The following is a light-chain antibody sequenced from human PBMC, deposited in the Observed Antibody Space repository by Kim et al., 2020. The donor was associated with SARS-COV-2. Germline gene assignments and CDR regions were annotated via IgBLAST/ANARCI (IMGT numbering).Light chain of an antibody. CDR2: SSS. CDR3: QQYGIAPPSK. V-gene: IGKV3-20*01. Sequence: SPGEKATLSCKASQTFCSSCVAWYQHRPDPPPRLLIYSSSNRATGIPDRFSGSGSGTDFTLIISRLEPEDVAMYYCQQYGIAPPSKFGQGTKLEI. J-gene: IGKJ2*01. CDR1: QTFCSSC.